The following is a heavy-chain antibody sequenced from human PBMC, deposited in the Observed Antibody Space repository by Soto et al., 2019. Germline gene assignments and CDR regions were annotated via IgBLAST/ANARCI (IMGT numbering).Heavy chain of an antibody. CDR1: GFTFSSYA. J-gene: IGHJ6*03. V-gene: IGHV3-23*01. CDR3: AKCRLLGYYYYYMDV. Sequence: GGSLRLSCAASGFTFSSYAMSWVRQAPGKGLEWVSAISGSGGSTYYADSVKGRFTISRDNSKNTLYLQMNSLRAEDTAVYYCAKCRLLGYYYYYMDVWGKGTTVTVSS. CDR2: ISGSGGST. D-gene: IGHD2-15*01.